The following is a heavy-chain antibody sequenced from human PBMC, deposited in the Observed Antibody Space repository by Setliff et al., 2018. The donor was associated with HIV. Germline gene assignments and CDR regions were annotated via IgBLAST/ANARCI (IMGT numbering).Heavy chain of an antibody. Sequence: LSCTASGFTFGDYSMSWVRQAPGKGLEWVAFIRSTPYGGTTEYAAPVKGRFTISRDDSKSIAYLQMNSLKTEDTAVYYCTRDGVIKYYYYYYYMDVWGKGTTVTVSS. V-gene: IGHV3-49*04. D-gene: IGHD3-10*01. CDR3: TRDGVIKYYYYYYYMDV. J-gene: IGHJ6*03. CDR1: GFTFGDYS. CDR2: IRSTPYGGTT.